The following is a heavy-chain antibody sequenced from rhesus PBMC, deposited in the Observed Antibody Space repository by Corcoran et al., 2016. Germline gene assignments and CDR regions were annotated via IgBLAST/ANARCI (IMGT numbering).Heavy chain of an antibody. V-gene: IGHV4-76*01. CDR1: GGPISGGYG. D-gene: IGHD3-28*01. CDR3: ARDDSGYYTIDY. J-gene: IGHJ4*01. Sequence: QVQLQESGPGVVKPSETLSLTCAVSGGPISGGYGWSWICQPPRKGLEWIGYIYCSSGSTNYNPSLKNRVTISKDASKNQFSLKLSSVTAADTAVYYCARDDSGYYTIDYWGQGVLVTVSS. CDR2: IYCSSGST.